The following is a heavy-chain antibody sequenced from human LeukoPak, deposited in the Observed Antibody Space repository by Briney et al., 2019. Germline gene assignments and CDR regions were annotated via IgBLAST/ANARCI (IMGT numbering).Heavy chain of an antibody. D-gene: IGHD2-8*01. CDR1: GFTFSSYD. CDR2: ISWDGATT. CDR3: AKGMGGTLYYYGMQL. Sequence: GGSLRLSCAASGFTFSSYDMHWVRQAPGKGLEWVSLISWDGATTYYADSVKGRFTASRENSKSSLFLQMTSLRSEDTAFYYCAKGMGGTLYYYGMQLWGQGTTVTVSS. J-gene: IGHJ6*02. V-gene: IGHV3-43*01.